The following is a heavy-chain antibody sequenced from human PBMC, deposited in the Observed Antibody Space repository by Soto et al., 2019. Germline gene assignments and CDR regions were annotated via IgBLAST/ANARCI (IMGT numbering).Heavy chain of an antibody. J-gene: IGHJ4*02. Sequence: SETLSLTCTVSGGSISSGGYYWSWIRQHPGKGLEWIGYIYYSGSTYYNPSLKSRVTISVDTSKNQFSLKLSSVTAADTAVYYCARAPDYYDSSGYHWYYFDYWGQGTLVTVSS. CDR2: IYYSGST. D-gene: IGHD3-22*01. CDR1: GGSISSGGYY. CDR3: ARAPDYYDSSGYHWYYFDY. V-gene: IGHV4-31*03.